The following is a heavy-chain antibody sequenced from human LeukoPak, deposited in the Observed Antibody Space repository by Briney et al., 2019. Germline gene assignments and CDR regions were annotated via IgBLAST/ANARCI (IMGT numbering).Heavy chain of an antibody. J-gene: IGHJ4*02. CDR3: ARTRVVVAAWYFDY. V-gene: IGHV4-38-2*02. D-gene: IGHD2-15*01. CDR2: IYYSGST. CDR1: GYSISSGYY. Sequence: SETLSLTCTVSGYSISSGYYWGWIRQPPGKGLEWIGSIYYSGSTYYNPSLKSRVTISVDTSKNQFSLKLSSVTAADTAVYYCARTRVVVAAWYFDYWGQGTLVTVSS.